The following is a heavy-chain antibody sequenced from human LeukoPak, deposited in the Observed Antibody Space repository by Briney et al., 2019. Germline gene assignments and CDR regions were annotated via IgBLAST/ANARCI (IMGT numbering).Heavy chain of an antibody. CDR2: IWYDGSNK. Sequence: PGGSLRLSCAASGFTFSSYGMHWVRQAPGKGLEWVAVIWYDGSNKYYADSVKGRFTISRDNSKNTLYLQMNSLRAEDTAVYYCAKEKKYYDILTGADHWGQGTLVTVSS. V-gene: IGHV3-33*06. J-gene: IGHJ4*02. CDR3: AKEKKYYDILTGADH. CDR1: GFTFSSYG. D-gene: IGHD3-9*01.